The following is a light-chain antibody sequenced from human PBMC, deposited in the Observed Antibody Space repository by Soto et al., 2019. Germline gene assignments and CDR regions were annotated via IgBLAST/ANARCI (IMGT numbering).Light chain of an antibody. CDR3: QQYGSSPLT. CDR1: QSISRN. V-gene: IGKV3-20*01. J-gene: IGKJ4*01. Sequence: EVVMTQSPGTLSVSPGERATLSCRASQSISRNLAWYQQKPGRAPRLLIYGASSRATGIPDRFSGSGSGTDFTLTISRLEPEDFAVYYRQQYGSSPLTFGGGTKVDIK. CDR2: GAS.